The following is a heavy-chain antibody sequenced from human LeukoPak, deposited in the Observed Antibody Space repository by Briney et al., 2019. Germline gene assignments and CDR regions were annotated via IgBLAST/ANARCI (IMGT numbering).Heavy chain of an antibody. D-gene: IGHD2-2*01. V-gene: IGHV3-7*01. J-gene: IGHJ5*02. CDR1: GFTFSSYW. CDR3: ARDLSCSSTSCYSIWFDP. CDR2: IKQDGSEK. Sequence: GGSLRLSCAASGFTFSSYWMSWVRQAPGKGLEWVANIKQDGSEKYYVDSVKGRFTISRDNAKNSLYLQMNSLRAEDTAEYYCARDLSCSSTSCYSIWFDPWGQGTLVTVSS.